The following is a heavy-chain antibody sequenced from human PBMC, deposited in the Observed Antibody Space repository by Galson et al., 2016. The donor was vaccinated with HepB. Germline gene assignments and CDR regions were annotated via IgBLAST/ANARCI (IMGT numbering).Heavy chain of an antibody. CDR3: AELPTGSYAFAI. V-gene: IGHV3-74*01. CDR1: GFTFSSYW. D-gene: IGHD1-26*01. Sequence: SLRLSCAASGFTFSSYWMHWVRQAPGKGLVWVSRLNSDGTTTRYADSVKGRFTISRDNAKNTLYLQMNRLRAEDTAIYYCAELPTGSYAFAIWGQGTMVTVSS. CDR2: LNSDGTTT. J-gene: IGHJ3*02.